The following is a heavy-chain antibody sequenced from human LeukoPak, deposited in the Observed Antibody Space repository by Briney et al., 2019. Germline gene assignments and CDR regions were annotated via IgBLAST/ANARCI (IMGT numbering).Heavy chain of an antibody. J-gene: IGHJ6*02. D-gene: IGHD2-15*01. CDR1: GFTFSSYS. Sequence: GGSLRLSCAASGFTFSSYSMNWVRQAPGKGLEWVSYISSSSSTIYYADSVKGRFTISRDNAKNSLYLQMNSLRAEDTAVYYCARDGCSGGSCYYYYYGMDVWGQGTTVTVSS. V-gene: IGHV3-48*04. CDR2: ISSSSSTI. CDR3: ARDGCSGGSCYYYYYGMDV.